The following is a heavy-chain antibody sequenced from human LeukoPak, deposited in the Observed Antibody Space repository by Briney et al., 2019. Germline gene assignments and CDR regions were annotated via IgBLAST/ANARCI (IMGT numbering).Heavy chain of an antibody. J-gene: IGHJ5*02. D-gene: IGHD1-1*01. CDR1: GGSISSSSYY. CDR2: IYYSGST. CDR3: ARNGYRVQERFFDP. Sequence: SETLSLTCTVSGGSISSSSYYWGWIRQPPGKGLEWIGSIYYSGSTYYNPSLKSRVTISVDTSKNQFSLKLSSVTAADTAVYYCARNGYRVQERFFDPWGQGTLVTVSS. V-gene: IGHV4-39*07.